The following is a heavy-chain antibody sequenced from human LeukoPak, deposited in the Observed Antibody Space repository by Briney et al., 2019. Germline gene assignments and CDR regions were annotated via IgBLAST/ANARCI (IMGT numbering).Heavy chain of an antibody. D-gene: IGHD6-6*01. CDR3: VKDLSHYSSSNYMDV. CDR1: GFAFKNYA. Sequence: PGGSLRLSCAASGFAFKNYAMTWVRQAPGKGLEWVSTISGSGGSTYYADSVKGRFTISRDNSKNTLYLQMNSLRTEDTAVYYCVKDLSHYSSSNYMDVWGKGTTVTVSS. J-gene: IGHJ6*03. V-gene: IGHV3-23*01. CDR2: ISGSGGST.